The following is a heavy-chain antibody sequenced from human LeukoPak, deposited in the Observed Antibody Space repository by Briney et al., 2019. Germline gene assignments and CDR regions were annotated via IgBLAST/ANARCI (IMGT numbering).Heavy chain of an antibody. Sequence: GESLKISCKGSGYTFTTYWIGWVRQMPGKGLEWMGIIWPGDSDTKYSPSFEGHSTISVDKSINTAYLQWSSVRASGTRMYECVRPRLWSGQQDFDKWGQGPVVTVPS. J-gene: IGHJ3*02. CDR1: GYTFTTYW. CDR2: IWPGDSDT. CDR3: VRPRLWSGQQDFDK. D-gene: IGHD5-18*01. V-gene: IGHV5-51*01.